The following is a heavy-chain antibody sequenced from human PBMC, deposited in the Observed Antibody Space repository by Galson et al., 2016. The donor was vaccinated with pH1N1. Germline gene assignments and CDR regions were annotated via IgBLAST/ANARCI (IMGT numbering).Heavy chain of an antibody. Sequence: SVKVSCKASGYMFTSYGITWVRQAPGQGLEWMGLISGYNGNTNYAQKFRGRLTMTTDTSTTTAYMELRSLRSDDTAFYYCARLSGSRWLDPRGQGTLVAVSS. CDR1: GYMFTSYG. D-gene: IGHD3-10*01. J-gene: IGHJ5*02. CDR2: ISGYNGNT. CDR3: ARLSGSRWLDP. V-gene: IGHV1-18*01.